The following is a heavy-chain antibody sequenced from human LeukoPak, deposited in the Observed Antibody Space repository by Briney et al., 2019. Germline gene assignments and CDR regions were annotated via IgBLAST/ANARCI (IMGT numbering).Heavy chain of an antibody. CDR2: IYYSGST. Sequence: SETLSLTCTVSGGSISNYYWGWIRQPPGKGLEWIGSIYYSGSTYYNPSLKSRVTISVDTSKNQFSLKLSSVTAADTAVYYCAGLIRPGWFDPWGQGTLVTVSS. D-gene: IGHD1-14*01. V-gene: IGHV4-39*01. CDR1: GGSISNYY. CDR3: AGLIRPGWFDP. J-gene: IGHJ5*02.